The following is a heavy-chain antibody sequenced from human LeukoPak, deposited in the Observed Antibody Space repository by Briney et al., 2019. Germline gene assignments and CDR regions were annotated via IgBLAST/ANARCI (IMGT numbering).Heavy chain of an antibody. V-gene: IGHV1-24*01. CDR2: FDPEDGET. Sequence: ASVKVSCKVSGYTLTELSMHWVRQAPGKGLEWMGGFDPEDGETIYAQKFQGRVTMTEDTSTDTAYMELSSLRSEDTAVYYCATVAGQWLGHDAFGIWGQGTMVTVSS. CDR3: ATVAGQWLGHDAFGI. CDR1: GYTLTELS. D-gene: IGHD6-19*01. J-gene: IGHJ3*02.